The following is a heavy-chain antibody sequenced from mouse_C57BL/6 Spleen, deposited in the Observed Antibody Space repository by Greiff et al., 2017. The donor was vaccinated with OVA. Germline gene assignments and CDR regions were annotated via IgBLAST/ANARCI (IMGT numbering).Heavy chain of an antibody. CDR1: GFSLTSYA. V-gene: IGHV2-9-1*01. CDR2: IWTGGGT. Sequence: VQLVESGPGLVAPSQSLSITFTVSGFSLTSYAISWVRQPPGKGLEWLGVIWTGGGTNYNSALKSRLIISKDNSKSQVFLKMNSLQTDDTARYYCARYDGYYVGFAYWGQGTLVTVSA. J-gene: IGHJ3*01. CDR3: ARYDGYYVGFAY. D-gene: IGHD2-3*01.